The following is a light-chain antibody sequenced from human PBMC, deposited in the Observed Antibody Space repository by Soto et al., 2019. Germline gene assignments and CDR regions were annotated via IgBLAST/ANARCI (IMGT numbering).Light chain of an antibody. J-gene: IGKJ1*01. CDR3: QQYGSSPS. V-gene: IGKV3D-20*01. CDR2: DTS. CDR1: QRVSGGF. Sequence: DIVLTQSPVTLSLSPGERATVYCGASQRVSGGFLAWYQQKPGLATRLILYDTSFRATGIPDRFSGSGSGTYFALTISRLDPEDFAVYYCQQYGSSPSFGQGTKVEIK.